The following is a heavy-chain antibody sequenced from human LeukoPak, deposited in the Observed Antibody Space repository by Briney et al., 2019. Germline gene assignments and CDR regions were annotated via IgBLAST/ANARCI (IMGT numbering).Heavy chain of an antibody. CDR1: GFTFSSYE. CDR2: ITSSGSTI. V-gene: IGHV3-48*03. D-gene: IGHD1-26*01. CDR3: ARGGRTSGHAFDI. J-gene: IGHJ3*02. Sequence: GESLRLSCAASGFTFSSYEMNWVRQAPGKGLEWVSYITSSGSTIYYADSVKGRFTISRDNAKNSLYLQMNSLRAEDSAVYYCARGGRTSGHAFDIWGQGTMVTVSS.